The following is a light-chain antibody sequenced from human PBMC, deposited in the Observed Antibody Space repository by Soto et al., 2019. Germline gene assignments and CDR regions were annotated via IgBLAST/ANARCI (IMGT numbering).Light chain of an antibody. J-gene: IGKJ4*01. V-gene: IGKV3-11*01. CDR1: QSVSRY. CDR3: QQRINSPLT. CDR2: DPV. Sequence: ETLFTKSPATLSLSPGDRSTLAGRASQSVSRYLAWYQQQPGQAPRLLSDDPVNRATGIPARFSGSGSGTDFTLTIGRLEPEDSGVYYCQQRINSPLTFGGGTRVEIK.